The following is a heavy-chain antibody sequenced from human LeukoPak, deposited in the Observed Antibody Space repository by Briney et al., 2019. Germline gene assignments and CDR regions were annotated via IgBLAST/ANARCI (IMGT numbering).Heavy chain of an antibody. Sequence: PGGSLRLSCAASGFTFDDYAMHWVRQAPGKGLEWVSGISWNSGSIGYADSVKGRFTISRDNAKNSLYLQMNSLRAEDTALYYCALSTLSSWYANVDYWGQGTLVTVSS. CDR3: ALSTLSSWYANVDY. CDR2: ISWNSGSI. D-gene: IGHD6-13*01. J-gene: IGHJ4*02. V-gene: IGHV3-9*01. CDR1: GFTFDDYA.